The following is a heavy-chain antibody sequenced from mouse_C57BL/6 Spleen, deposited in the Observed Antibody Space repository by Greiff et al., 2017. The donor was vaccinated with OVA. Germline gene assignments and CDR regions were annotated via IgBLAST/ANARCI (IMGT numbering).Heavy chain of an antibody. J-gene: IGHJ2*01. CDR1: GYTFTSYW. D-gene: IGHD4-1*01. CDR3: ARWDHDGFDY. CDR2: IDPSDSET. V-gene: IGHV1-52*01. Sequence: QVQLKQPGAELVRPGSSVKLSCKASGYTFTSYWMHWVKQRPIQGLEWIGNIDPSDSETHYNQKFKDKATLTVDKSSSTAYMPLSSLTSEDSAVYYCARWDHDGFDYWGQGTTLTVSS.